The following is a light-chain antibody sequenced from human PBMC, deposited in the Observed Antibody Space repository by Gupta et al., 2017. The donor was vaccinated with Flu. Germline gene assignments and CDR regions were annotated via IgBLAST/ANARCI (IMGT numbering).Light chain of an antibody. CDR2: EAS. CDR1: QYISNY. Sequence: SSLFASVGDRRTITCQASQYISNYIIWYKQKPRKAPDLLIREASHWQTGVPSRFSGSGFGKEFTFTISSRQQEDFATYYCRQYENRPPFTFGQGT. J-gene: IGKJ2*01. CDR3: RQYENRPPFT. V-gene: IGKV1-33*01.